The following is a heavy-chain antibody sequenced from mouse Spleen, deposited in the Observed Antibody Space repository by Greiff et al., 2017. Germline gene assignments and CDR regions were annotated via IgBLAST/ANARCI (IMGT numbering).Heavy chain of an antibody. Sequence: QVQLQQPGAELVKPGASVKLSCKASGYTFTSYWMHWVKQRPGQGLEWIGMIHPNSGSTNYNEKFKSKATLTVDKSSSTAYMQLSSLTSEDSAVYYCARSAPYGYDVSYAMDYWGQGTSVTVSS. CDR2: IHPNSGST. D-gene: IGHD2-2*01. J-gene: IGHJ4*01. CDR1: GYTFTSYW. V-gene: IGHV1-64*01. CDR3: ARSAPYGYDVSYAMDY.